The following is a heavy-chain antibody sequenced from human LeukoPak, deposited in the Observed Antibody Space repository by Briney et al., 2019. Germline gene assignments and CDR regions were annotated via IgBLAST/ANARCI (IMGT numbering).Heavy chain of an antibody. Sequence: GSLRLSCAASGFTFSSYAMNWVRQAPGKGLEWVSIITNSGGSTYYADSVKGRFTVSRDNSKNTLYLQMNSLRAEDTAVYYCAKTEIRYYFDYWGQGTLVTVSS. V-gene: IGHV3-23*01. CDR1: GFTFSSYA. D-gene: IGHD3-16*02. CDR2: ITNSGGST. CDR3: AKTEIRYYFDY. J-gene: IGHJ4*02.